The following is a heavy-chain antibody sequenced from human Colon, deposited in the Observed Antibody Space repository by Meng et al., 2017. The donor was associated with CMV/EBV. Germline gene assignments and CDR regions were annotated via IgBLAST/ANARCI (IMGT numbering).Heavy chain of an antibody. D-gene: IGHD2-21*02. V-gene: IGHV3-23*01. CDR3: TRDRPREYCIGTNCYSNDY. CDR1: GFTFRNYG. CDR2: VSGSGGST. Sequence: GGSLRLSCATSGFTFRNYGMSWVRQAPGKGLEWVSSVSGSGGSTYHADAVKGRFTVSKDNAEEMMYLQMNSLRAEDTGIYYCTRDRPREYCIGTNCYSNDYWGQGTLVIVSS. J-gene: IGHJ4*02.